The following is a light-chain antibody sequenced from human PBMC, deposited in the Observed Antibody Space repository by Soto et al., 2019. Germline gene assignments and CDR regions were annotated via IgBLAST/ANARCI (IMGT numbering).Light chain of an antibody. J-gene: IGKJ2*01. Sequence: ESVLTQSPGTLSLSPGERATLSCRASQSVSSNYLTWYQQKPGQAPRLLIYGASSRATGIPDRFSGSGSGTEFTLTISRLEPEDFAVYYCQQYGSSPLMYTFGQGTKLEIK. CDR1: QSVSSNY. CDR3: QQYGSSPLMYT. CDR2: GAS. V-gene: IGKV3-20*01.